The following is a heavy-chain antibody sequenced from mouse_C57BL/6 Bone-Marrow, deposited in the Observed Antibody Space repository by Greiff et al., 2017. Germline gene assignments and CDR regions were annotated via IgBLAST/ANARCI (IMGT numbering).Heavy chain of an antibody. J-gene: IGHJ2*01. D-gene: IGHD2-10*02. Sequence: QVQLQQSGAELVRPGASVTLSCKASGYTFTDYEMHWVKQTPVHGLEWIGAIDPEIGGTAYNQKFKGKAILTADKSSSTAYMELRSLTSEDSAVYYCTRSYGNFDYWGQGTTLTVSS. CDR1: GYTFTDYE. V-gene: IGHV1-15*01. CDR3: TRSYGNFDY. CDR2: IDPEIGGT.